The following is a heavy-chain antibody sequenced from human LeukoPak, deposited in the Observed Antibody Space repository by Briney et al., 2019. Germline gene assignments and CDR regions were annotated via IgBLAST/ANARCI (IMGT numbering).Heavy chain of an antibody. CDR2: FYTSGST. CDR3: ARDLIASRPHAFDI. J-gene: IGHJ3*02. Sequence: PSETLSLTCTVSGGFMSNYYWSWIRQSAGKGLEWIGRFYTSGSTNYNPSLKSRVTMSVDTSKNQFSLKLSSVTAADTAVYFCARDLIASRPHAFDIWGQGTMVTVSS. CDR1: GGFMSNYY. D-gene: IGHD6-6*01. V-gene: IGHV4-4*07.